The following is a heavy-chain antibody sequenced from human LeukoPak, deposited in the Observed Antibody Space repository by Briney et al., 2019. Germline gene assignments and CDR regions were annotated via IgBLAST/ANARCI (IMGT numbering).Heavy chain of an antibody. V-gene: IGHV3-15*01. CDR3: VTLGYGSGSYDR. Sequence: GSLRLSCAASEFPFSNTWMSWVRQAPGKGLEWVGHIKRKDDGGTTDHAALVKGRFTISRDDTTNTLYLQMNSLKSEDTAVYYCVTLGYGSGSYDRWGQGSLVTVSS. D-gene: IGHD3-10*01. CDR2: IKRKDDGGTT. J-gene: IGHJ5*02. CDR1: EFPFSNTW.